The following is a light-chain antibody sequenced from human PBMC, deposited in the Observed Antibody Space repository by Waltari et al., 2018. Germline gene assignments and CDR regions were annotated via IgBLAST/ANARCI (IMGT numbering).Light chain of an antibody. J-gene: IGLJ1*01. V-gene: IGLV3-9*01. CDR1: DIGTKS. Sequence: SYEVTQPLSVSVALGQTATIPCGGNDIGTKSVHWYQQKTGQAPLLVIYRDTKRPSGIPERYSGSNSGNTATLTISRAQAGDEADYYCHVWDSSTSHVFGTGTKVTVL. CDR2: RDT. CDR3: HVWDSSTSHV.